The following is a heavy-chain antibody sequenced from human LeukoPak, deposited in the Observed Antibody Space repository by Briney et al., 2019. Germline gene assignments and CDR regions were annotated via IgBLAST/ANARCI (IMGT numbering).Heavy chain of an antibody. V-gene: IGHV4-59*01. J-gene: IGHJ4*02. CDR2: IYYSGST. CDR1: GDSISSYY. CDR3: ARTTVTFGSYYFDY. Sequence: SETLSLTCTVSGDSISSYYWSWIRQPPGKGLEWIGYIYYSGSTNYNPSLKSRVTISVDTSKNQFSLKLSSVTAADTAVYYCARTTVTFGSYYFDYWGQGTLVTVSS. D-gene: IGHD4-17*01.